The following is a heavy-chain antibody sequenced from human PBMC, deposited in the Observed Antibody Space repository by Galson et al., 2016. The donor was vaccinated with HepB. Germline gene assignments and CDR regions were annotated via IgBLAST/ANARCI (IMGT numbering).Heavy chain of an antibody. CDR3: ARGAGAGTGDAFDI. V-gene: IGHV1-18*01. CDR1: GYTFNNYA. CDR2: ISAYSGKT. D-gene: IGHD6-13*01. J-gene: IGHJ3*02. Sequence: SVKVSCKASGYTFNNYAIIWVRQAPGQGLEWMGWISAYSGKTNYAQKFQGRVTMTTDTSTSTAYMELRSLRSDDTAVYYCARGAGAGTGDAFDIWGQGTIVTVSS.